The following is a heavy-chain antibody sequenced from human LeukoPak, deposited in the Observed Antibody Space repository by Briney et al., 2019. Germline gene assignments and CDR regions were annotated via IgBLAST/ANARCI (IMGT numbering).Heavy chain of an antibody. D-gene: IGHD3-9*01. V-gene: IGHV4-31*03. CDR3: ARIAYDTLDSYYYGMDV. CDR1: GGSISSGPYY. J-gene: IGHJ6*02. CDR2: ITYSGNT. Sequence: SETLSLTCTVSGGSISSGPYYWIWIRQHPGKGLEWIGYITYSGNTYYYPALNSRVTVSLDTSKTQFSLKLSSVTAADTAVHYCARIAYDTLDSYYYGMDVWGQGTTVTVSS.